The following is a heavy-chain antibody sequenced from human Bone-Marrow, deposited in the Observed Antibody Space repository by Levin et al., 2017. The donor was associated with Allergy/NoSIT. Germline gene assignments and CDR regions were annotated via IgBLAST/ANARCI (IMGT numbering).Heavy chain of an antibody. Sequence: GESLKISCAASGFTFSSYEMNWVRQAPGKGLEWVSYISSSGSTIYYADSVKGRFTISRDNAKNSLYLQMNSLRAEDTAVYYCARDLFRRRSLTHRTVLGSVRRGDHYYYYYYMDVWGKGTTVTVSS. CDR3: ARDLFRRRSLTHRTVLGSVRRGDHYYYYYYMDV. J-gene: IGHJ6*03. CDR2: ISSSGSTI. CDR1: GFTFSSYE. D-gene: IGHD1-26*01. V-gene: IGHV3-48*03.